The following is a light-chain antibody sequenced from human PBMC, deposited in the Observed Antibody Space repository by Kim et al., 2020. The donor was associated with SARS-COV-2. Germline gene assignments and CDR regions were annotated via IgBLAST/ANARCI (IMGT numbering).Light chain of an antibody. J-gene: IGLJ2*01. CDR2: EVS. Sequence: GQSVTTSCTGTSSDVGGYNYVSWYQQHPGKAPKLMIYEVSKRPSGVPDRFSGYKSGNTASLTVSGLQAEDEADYYCSSYAGSNNLVFGGGTQLTVL. V-gene: IGLV2-8*01. CDR3: SSYAGSNNLV. CDR1: SSDVGGYNY.